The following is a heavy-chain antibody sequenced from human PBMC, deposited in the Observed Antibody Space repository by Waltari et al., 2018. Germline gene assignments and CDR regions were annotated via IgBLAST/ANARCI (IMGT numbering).Heavy chain of an antibody. CDR2: IVPVFGST. Sequence: QVQLMQSGAEVKKPGSSVKVSCQGSGGSFSDYAIRWVRQAPGEGIEWMGGIVPVFGSTKYAQKFQARVKITADESTDTAYMDLGGLGSEDTAIYYCARGETYDLYALHVWGQGTLVTVSS. V-gene: IGHV1-69*01. D-gene: IGHD3-3*01. J-gene: IGHJ3*01. CDR1: GGSFSDYA. CDR3: ARGETYDLYALHV.